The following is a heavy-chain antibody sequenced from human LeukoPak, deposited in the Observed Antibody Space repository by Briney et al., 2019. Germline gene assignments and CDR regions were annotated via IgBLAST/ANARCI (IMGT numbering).Heavy chain of an antibody. J-gene: IGHJ5*01. CDR1: GDSVSSKGAA. Sequence: SQTLSLTCAISGDSVSSKGAAWNWIRQSPSKGLEWLGRTYYRSEWYYEYAASVESRININPDTSMNHSSLHLSSVSPEDTAVYFCARDIFFDSWSHGTLVTVSS. V-gene: IGHV6-1*01. CDR2: TYYRSEWYY. CDR3: ARDIFFDS. D-gene: IGHD3-3*01.